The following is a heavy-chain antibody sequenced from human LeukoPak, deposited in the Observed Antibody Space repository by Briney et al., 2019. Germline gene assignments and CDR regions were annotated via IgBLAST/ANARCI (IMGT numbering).Heavy chain of an antibody. CDR1: GYIFTSYY. Sequence: GASVKVSCKASGYIFTSYYMHWVRQAPGQGLEWMGWISAYNGNTNYAQKFQGRVTMTTDTSTNTAYMEMRSLRFDDTAVYYCAQNQGGSMSYFLDSWGQGTLVTVSS. J-gene: IGHJ5*01. V-gene: IGHV1-18*04. D-gene: IGHD1-26*01. CDR2: ISAYNGNT. CDR3: AQNQGGSMSYFLDS.